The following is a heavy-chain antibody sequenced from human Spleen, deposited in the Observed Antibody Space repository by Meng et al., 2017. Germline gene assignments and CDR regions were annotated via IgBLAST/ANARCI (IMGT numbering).Heavy chain of an antibody. CDR3: ARTPITMIVVVITAQFDY. V-gene: IGHV1-69*13. CDR2: IIPIFGTA. J-gene: IGHJ4*02. Sequence: SVKVSCKASGGTFSSYAISWVRQAPGQGLEWMGGIIPIFGTANYAQKFQGRVTITADESTSTAYMELSRLRSDDTAVYYCARTPITMIVVVITAQFDYWGQGTLVTVSS. D-gene: IGHD3-22*01. CDR1: GGTFSSYA.